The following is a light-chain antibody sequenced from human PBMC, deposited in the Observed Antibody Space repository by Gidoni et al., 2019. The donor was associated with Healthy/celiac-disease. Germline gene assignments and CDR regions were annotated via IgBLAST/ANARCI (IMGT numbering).Light chain of an antibody. CDR3: MQALQTPRT. CDR1: QSLLHSNGYNY. J-gene: IGKJ1*01. Sequence: DIVMTQSPLSLPVTPGEPASISCRSSQSLLHSNGYNYLDWYLQKPGQSTQLLIYLGSNRASGGPDRFSGSGSGTDFTLKISRVEAEDVGVYYCMQALQTPRTFXQXTKVEIK. V-gene: IGKV2-28*01. CDR2: LGS.